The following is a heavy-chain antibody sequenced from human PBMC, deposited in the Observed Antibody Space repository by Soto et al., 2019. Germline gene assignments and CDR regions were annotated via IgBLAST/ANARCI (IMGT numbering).Heavy chain of an antibody. D-gene: IGHD3-10*01. J-gene: IGHJ5*02. CDR1: GGPISSSSYY. CDR2: IYYSGST. Sequence: PSETLSLTCTVSGGPISSSSYYWGWIRQPPGKGLEWIGSIYYSGSTYYNPSLKSRVTISVDTSKNQFSLKLSSVTAADTAVYYCARQGRELLWFGELGSNWFDPWGQGTLVTLS. V-gene: IGHV4-39*01. CDR3: ARQGRELLWFGELGSNWFDP.